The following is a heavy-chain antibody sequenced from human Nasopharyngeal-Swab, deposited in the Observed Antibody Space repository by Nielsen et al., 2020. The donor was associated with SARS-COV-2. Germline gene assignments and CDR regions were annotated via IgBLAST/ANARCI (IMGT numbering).Heavy chain of an antibody. J-gene: IGHJ5*02. V-gene: IGHV1-69*01. Sequence: WVRQASGQGLEWMGGIIPIFGTANYAQKFQGRVTITADESTSTAYMELSSLRSEDTAVYYCALITMVRGVTAGQLDPWGQGTLVTVSS. CDR2: IIPIFGTA. D-gene: IGHD3-10*01. CDR3: ALITMVRGVTAGQLDP.